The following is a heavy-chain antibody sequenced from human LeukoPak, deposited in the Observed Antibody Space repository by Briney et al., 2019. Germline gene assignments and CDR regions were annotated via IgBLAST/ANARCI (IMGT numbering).Heavy chain of an antibody. Sequence: SVKVSCKASGGTFSSYAISWVRQAPGQGLEWMGGIIPIFGTANYAQKFQGRVTITADESTSTAYMELSSLRSEDTAVYYCATSRGYCSSTGCRWLSPQDYYGMDVWGQGTTVTVSS. V-gene: IGHV1-69*13. CDR1: GGTFSSYA. CDR3: ATSRGYCSSTGCRWLSPQDYYGMDV. J-gene: IGHJ6*02. CDR2: IIPIFGTA. D-gene: IGHD2-2*01.